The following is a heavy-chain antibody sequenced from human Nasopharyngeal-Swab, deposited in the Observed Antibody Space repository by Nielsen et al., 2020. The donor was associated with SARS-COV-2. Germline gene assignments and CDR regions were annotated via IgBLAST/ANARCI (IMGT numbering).Heavy chain of an antibody. J-gene: IGHJ3*01. CDR2: IDPGDSYT. CDR3: ARGYCGGDRCHLAFDV. Sequence: GESLKISCKGSGYSFTTYWISWVRQMPGKGLEWMGRIDPGDSYTNYSPSFQGHVTISADKSISTAYLQWSSLKASDTAMYYCARGYCGGDRCHLAFDVWGQGTMVTVSS. V-gene: IGHV5-10-1*01. D-gene: IGHD2-21*01. CDR1: GYSFTTYW.